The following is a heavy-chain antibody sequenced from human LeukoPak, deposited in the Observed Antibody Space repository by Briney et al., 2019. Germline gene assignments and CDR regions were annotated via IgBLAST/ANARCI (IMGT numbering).Heavy chain of an antibody. CDR1: GFTFTSSA. V-gene: IGHV1-58*02. J-gene: IGHJ6*03. CDR2: IVVGSGNT. D-gene: IGHD4-17*01. CDR3: ARVPPSFHYGDHYYYYYYYMDV. Sequence: ASVKVSCKASGFTFTSSAMQWVRQARGQRLEWIGWIVVGSGNTNYAQKFQERVTITRDMSTSTAYMELSSLRSEDTAVYYCARVPPSFHYGDHYYYYYYYMDVWGKGTTVTVSS.